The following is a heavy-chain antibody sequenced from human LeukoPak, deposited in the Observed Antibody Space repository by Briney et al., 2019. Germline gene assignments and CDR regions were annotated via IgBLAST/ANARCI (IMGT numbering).Heavy chain of an antibody. Sequence: GGSLRLSCAASGFTFSSYATSWVRQAPGKGLEWVSAISGSGGSTYYADSVKGRFTISRDNSKNTLYLQMNSLRAEDTAVYYCAKDSLYYDILTGFDYWGQGTPVTVSS. D-gene: IGHD3-9*01. CDR2: ISGSGGST. CDR1: GFTFSSYA. CDR3: AKDSLYYDILTGFDY. J-gene: IGHJ4*02. V-gene: IGHV3-23*01.